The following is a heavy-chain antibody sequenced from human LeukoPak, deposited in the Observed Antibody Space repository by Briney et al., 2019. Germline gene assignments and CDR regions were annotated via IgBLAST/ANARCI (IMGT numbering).Heavy chain of an antibody. D-gene: IGHD6-13*01. Sequence: ASVKVSCKASGYTFTSYYMHWVRQAPGQGLEWMGIINPSGGSTSYAQKFQGRVTMTRDTSTSTVYMELSSLRSEDTAVYYCARDAAAAGTWGYYGMDVWGQGATVTVSS. V-gene: IGHV1-46*01. J-gene: IGHJ6*02. CDR1: GYTFTSYY. CDR3: ARDAAAAGTWGYYGMDV. CDR2: INPSGGST.